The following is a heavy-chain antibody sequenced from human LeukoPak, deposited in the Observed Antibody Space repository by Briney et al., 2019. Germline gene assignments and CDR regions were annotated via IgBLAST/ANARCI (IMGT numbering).Heavy chain of an antibody. J-gene: IGHJ2*01. V-gene: IGHV1-69*13. CDR2: IIPIFGTA. D-gene: IGHD2-2*01. CDR3: ARSCPRPSSASCRLSDL. Sequence: SVKVSCKASGGTFSSYAISWVRQAPGQGLEWMGGIIPIFGTANYAQKFQGRVTITADESTSTAYMQLSSLRSEDPAVCYFARSCPRPSSASCRLSDLWGRGTLVTASS. CDR1: GGTFSSYA.